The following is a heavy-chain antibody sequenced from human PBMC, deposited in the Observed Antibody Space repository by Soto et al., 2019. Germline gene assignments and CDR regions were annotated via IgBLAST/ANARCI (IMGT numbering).Heavy chain of an antibody. Sequence: GASVKVSCKASGCTFTKFAIHWVRQAPGQRPEWMGWINAGNGNTEYSYPENLQGRVTITRDTSATTAYMELSSLRSEDTAVYYCARVRMGDYYDSSGYYRNDAFDMWGQGTIVTVSS. V-gene: IGHV1-3*01. D-gene: IGHD3-22*01. J-gene: IGHJ3*02. CDR2: INAGNGNT. CDR1: GCTFTKFA. CDR3: ARVRMGDYYDSSGYYRNDAFDM.